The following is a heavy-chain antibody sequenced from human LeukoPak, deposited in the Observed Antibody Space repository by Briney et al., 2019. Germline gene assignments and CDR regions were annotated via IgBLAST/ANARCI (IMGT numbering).Heavy chain of an antibody. Sequence: GGSLRLSCAASGFTFSSYWMHWVRQAPGKGLVWVSRINSDGSSTIYADSVKGRLTISRDNAKNTLYLQMNSLRAEDTAVYYCARGDIVVVPAAIVDYWGQGTLVTVSS. V-gene: IGHV3-74*01. CDR1: GFTFSSYW. CDR2: INSDGSST. D-gene: IGHD2-2*02. CDR3: ARGDIVVVPAAIVDY. J-gene: IGHJ4*02.